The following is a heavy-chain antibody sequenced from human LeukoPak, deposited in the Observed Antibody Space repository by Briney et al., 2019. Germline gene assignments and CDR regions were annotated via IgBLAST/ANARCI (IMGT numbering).Heavy chain of an antibody. D-gene: IGHD3-10*02. CDR1: GGSISSYY. CDR2: INHSGST. Sequence: SEALSLTCTVSGGSISSYYWSWIRQPPGKGLEWIGEINHSGSTNYNPSLKSRVTISVDTSKNQFSLKLSSVTAADTAVYYCASRKFGGGHIFGWFDPWGQGTLVTVSS. V-gene: IGHV4-34*01. CDR3: ASRKFGGGHIFGWFDP. J-gene: IGHJ5*02.